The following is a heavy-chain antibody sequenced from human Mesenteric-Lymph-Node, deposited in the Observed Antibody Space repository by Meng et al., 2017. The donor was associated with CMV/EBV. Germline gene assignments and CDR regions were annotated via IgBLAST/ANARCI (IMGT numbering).Heavy chain of an antibody. Sequence: GGSLRLSCEASGFSFSTYAMSWVRQAPGKGLEWVSAINGNGGSTYYADSVKGRFTISRDNSKNTLYVQMNSLRAEDTAVYYCARDLIRFDAFDVWGQGTMVTVSS. CDR2: INGNGGST. J-gene: IGHJ3*01. CDR3: ARDLIRFDAFDV. D-gene: IGHD2-8*01. V-gene: IGHV3-23*01. CDR1: GFSFSTYA.